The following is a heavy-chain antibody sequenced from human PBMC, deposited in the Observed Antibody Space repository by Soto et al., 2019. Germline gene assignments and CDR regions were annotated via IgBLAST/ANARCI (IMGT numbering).Heavy chain of an antibody. CDR1: GGSFSGYY. Sequence: QEQLQQWGAGLLKPSETLSLTCAVYGGSFSGYYWSWIRQPPGKGLEWIGEINHSGSTNYNPSLKSRVTISVDTSKNQFSLKLSSVTAADTAVYYCARDAYCGGDCYRADAFHIWGQGTMVTVSS. J-gene: IGHJ3*02. CDR2: INHSGST. D-gene: IGHD2-21*02. CDR3: ARDAYCGGDCYRADAFHI. V-gene: IGHV4-34*01.